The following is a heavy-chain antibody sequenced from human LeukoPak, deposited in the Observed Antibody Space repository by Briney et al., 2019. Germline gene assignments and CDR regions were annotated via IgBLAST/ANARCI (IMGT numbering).Heavy chain of an antibody. Sequence: SETLTPSCSVSDDSIRTNSYYWAWIRQPPGKGLEWVGSLYFSGTPYYSPSLSSRVTVSRDTSKNHFSLNLKSVTATNTGVYFCTRGGDALELGNFWGPGILVTVSS. J-gene: IGHJ4*02. V-gene: IGHV4-39*02. CDR1: DDSIRTNSYY. CDR2: LYFSGTP. CDR3: TRGGDALELGNF. D-gene: IGHD2-2*01.